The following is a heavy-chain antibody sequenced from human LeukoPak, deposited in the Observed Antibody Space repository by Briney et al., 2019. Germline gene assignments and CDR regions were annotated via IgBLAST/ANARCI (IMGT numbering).Heavy chain of an antibody. J-gene: IGHJ4*02. D-gene: IGHD2-8*01. CDR1: GGTFSSYA. Sequence: SVKVSCKASGGTFSSYAISWVRQAPGQGLEWMGRIIPILGIANYAQKFQGRVTITADKSTSTAYMELSSLRSEDTAVYYCARETISASNGHHPLDYWGQGTLVTVSS. V-gene: IGHV1-69*04. CDR3: ARETISASNGHHPLDY. CDR2: IIPILGIA.